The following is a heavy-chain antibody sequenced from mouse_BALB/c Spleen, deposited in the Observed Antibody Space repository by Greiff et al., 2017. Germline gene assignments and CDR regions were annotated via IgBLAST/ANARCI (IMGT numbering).Heavy chain of an antibody. D-gene: IGHD1-1*01. Sequence: VQLQQSGAELARPWASVSLSCKASGYTFTSYWMQWVKQRPGQGLEWIGAIYPGDGDTRYTPKFKGKATLTADKSSSTAYMQLSSLASEDSAVYFCASNYCGSSYYLDYGGKGTTLTVSS. CDR3: ASNYCGSSYYLDY. CDR1: GYTFTSYW. CDR2: IYPGDGDT. J-gene: IGHJ2*01. V-gene: IGHV1-87*01.